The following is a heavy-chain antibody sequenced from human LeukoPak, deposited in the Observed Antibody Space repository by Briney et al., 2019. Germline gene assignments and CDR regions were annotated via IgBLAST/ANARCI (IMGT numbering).Heavy chain of an antibody. CDR1: GGTFSSYA. Sequence: ASVKVSCKASGGTFSSYAISWVRQAPGQGLEWMGGIIPIFGTANYAQKLQGRVTMTTDTSTSTAYMELRSLRSDDTAVYYCARDWDCSGGSCYSPNWFDPWGQGTLVTVSS. J-gene: IGHJ5*02. CDR2: IIPIFGTA. D-gene: IGHD2-15*01. CDR3: ARDWDCSGGSCYSPNWFDP. V-gene: IGHV1-69*05.